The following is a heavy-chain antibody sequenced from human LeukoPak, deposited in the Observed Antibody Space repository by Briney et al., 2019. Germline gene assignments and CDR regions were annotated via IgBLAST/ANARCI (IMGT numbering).Heavy chain of an antibody. CDR3: ARDSCSGGSCYYGMDV. V-gene: IGHV6-1*01. CDR1: GDSVSSNSAA. Sequence: SQTLSLTCALSGDSVSSNSAAWNWIRQSPSGGLEWLGRTYYRSKWYNDYAVSVKSRITINPDTSKNQFSLQLNSVTPEDTAVYYCARDSCSGGSCYYGMDVWGQGTTVTVSS. D-gene: IGHD2-15*01. J-gene: IGHJ6*02. CDR2: TYYRSKWYN.